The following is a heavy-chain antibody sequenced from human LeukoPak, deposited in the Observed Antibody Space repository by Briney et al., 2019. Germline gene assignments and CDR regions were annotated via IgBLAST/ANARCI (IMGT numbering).Heavy chain of an antibody. CDR3: ARGTYYYDSSGYPLRYDAFDI. J-gene: IGHJ3*02. CDR1: GYSFTSYW. CDR2: IYPGDSDT. D-gene: IGHD3-22*01. Sequence: GESLKISCKGSGYSFTSYWIGWVRQMPGKGLEWMGIIYPGDSDTRYSPSFQGQVTISADKSISTAYLQWSSLKASDTAMYYCARGTYYYDSSGYPLRYDAFDIWGQGTMVTVSS. V-gene: IGHV5-51*01.